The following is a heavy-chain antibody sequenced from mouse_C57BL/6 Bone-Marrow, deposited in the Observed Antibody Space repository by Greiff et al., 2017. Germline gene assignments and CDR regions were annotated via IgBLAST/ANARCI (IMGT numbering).Heavy chain of an antibody. CDR1: GYTFTSYW. Sequence: VQLQQPGTELVKPGASVKLSCKASGYTFTSYWMHWVKQRPGQGLEWIGNINPSNGGTNYNEKFKSKATLTVDKSSSTAYMQLSSLTSEDSAVYYCARSDTTVVDWYFDVWGTGTTVTVSS. CDR2: INPSNGGT. V-gene: IGHV1-53*01. J-gene: IGHJ1*03. CDR3: ARSDTTVVDWYFDV. D-gene: IGHD1-1*01.